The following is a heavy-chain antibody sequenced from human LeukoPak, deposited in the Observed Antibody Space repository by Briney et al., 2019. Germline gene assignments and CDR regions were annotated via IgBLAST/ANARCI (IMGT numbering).Heavy chain of an antibody. CDR3: ARAVGSMIWKAWFDP. Sequence: GSLRLSCSASGFTFSTYAIHWVRQAPGKGLEYVSAITNGGTTSYADSVKGRFTVSRDNSKNTVYLQMSSLRAEDTAVYYCARAVGSMIWKAWFDPWGQGTLVTVSS. D-gene: IGHD3/OR15-3a*01. CDR1: GFTFSTYA. CDR2: ITNGGTT. J-gene: IGHJ5*02. V-gene: IGHV3-64D*06.